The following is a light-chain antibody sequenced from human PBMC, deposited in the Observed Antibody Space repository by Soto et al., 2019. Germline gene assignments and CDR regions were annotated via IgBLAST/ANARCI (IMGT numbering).Light chain of an antibody. V-gene: IGLV3-21*04. CDR3: QVWDSSSDHVV. Sequence: SYELPQPPSVSVAPGETAKITCGGTNIGNKSVHWYQQKPGQAPVLVIYYDSARPSGIPERFSGSNSGNTATLSINRVEAGDEADYYCQVWDSSSDHVVFVGGTKVTVL. CDR2: YDS. CDR1: NIGNKS. J-gene: IGLJ2*01.